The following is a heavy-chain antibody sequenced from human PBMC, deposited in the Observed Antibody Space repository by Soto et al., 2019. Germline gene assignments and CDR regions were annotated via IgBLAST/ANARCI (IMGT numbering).Heavy chain of an antibody. CDR1: GGSISSSSYY. J-gene: IGHJ5*02. V-gene: IGHV4-39*01. CDR2: IYYSGST. CDR3: ARSPKGAIPSNWFDP. D-gene: IGHD1-26*01. Sequence: QVQLQESGPGLMKPSETLSLTCTVSGGSISSSSYYWGWIRQPPGKGLEWIGSIYYSGSTYYNPSLKSRVTISIDTSKNQFSLKLTSVTAADTAVYYCARSPKGAIPSNWFDPWGQGTLVTVSS.